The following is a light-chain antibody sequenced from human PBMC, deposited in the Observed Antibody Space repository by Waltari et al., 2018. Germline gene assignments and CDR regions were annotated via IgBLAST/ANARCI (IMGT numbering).Light chain of an antibody. CDR3: CSYSTSGSWM. J-gene: IGLJ3*02. V-gene: IGLV2-23*02. Sequence: QSALTQPASVSGSPGQSITIPCTGTSSTIRDYNLVSWFQHHPGKVPELVMYYVTKRPSGISDRFSGSKSGNTASLTISALQADDEADYYCCSYSTSGSWMFGGGTK. CDR2: YVT. CDR1: SSTIRDYNL.